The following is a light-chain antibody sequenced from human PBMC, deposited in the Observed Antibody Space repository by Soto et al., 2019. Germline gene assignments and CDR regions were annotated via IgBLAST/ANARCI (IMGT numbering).Light chain of an antibody. CDR2: EVS. Sequence: QSALTQPASVSGSPGQSITISCTGTSSDVGVYNYVSWYQQHPGKAPKLMIYEVSNRPSGVSNRFSGSKSGNTASLTISGLQAVDEADYYCSSYTGSSSLYVFGTGTKVTVL. CDR1: SSDVGVYNY. CDR3: SSYTGSSSLYV. V-gene: IGLV2-14*01. J-gene: IGLJ1*01.